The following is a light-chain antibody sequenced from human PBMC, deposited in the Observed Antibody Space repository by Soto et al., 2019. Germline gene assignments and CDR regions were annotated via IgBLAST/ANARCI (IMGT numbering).Light chain of an antibody. CDR3: QQYHNTPPYT. CDR1: QNVLYKSNNENY. V-gene: IGKV4-1*01. Sequence: DIVMTQSPDSLAVSLGERATINCKSSQNVLYKSNNENYLAWYQQKPGQPPKLLIYWASTRKSGVPDRFSGSGSGIDFTLTISSLQAEDVAVYYCQQYHNTPPYTFGPGTKLEI. CDR2: WAS. J-gene: IGKJ2*01.